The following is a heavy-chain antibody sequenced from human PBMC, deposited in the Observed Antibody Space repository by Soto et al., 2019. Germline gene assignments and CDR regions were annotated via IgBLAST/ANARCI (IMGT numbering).Heavy chain of an antibody. D-gene: IGHD2-15*01. V-gene: IGHV3-53*01. CDR3: VRDGSGVFAY. Sequence: PGKGLEWVSLIHIDGNTYYTDAVKGRFTISRDYSKNTLFLQMNNLRAEVLDPYYCVRDGSGVFAYWGQGTQDPVSS. J-gene: IGHJ4*02. CDR2: IHIDGNT.